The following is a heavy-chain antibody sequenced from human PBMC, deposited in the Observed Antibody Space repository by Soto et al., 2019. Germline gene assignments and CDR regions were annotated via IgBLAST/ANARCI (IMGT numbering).Heavy chain of an antibody. CDR2: ISSSSSYI. V-gene: IGHV3-21*01. CDR1: GFTFSSYS. CDR3: ASGYYYDSSGYYRVP. J-gene: IGHJ5*02. Sequence: PGGSLRLSCAASGFTFSSYSMNWVRQAPGKGLEWVSSISSSSSYIYYADSVKGRFTISRDNAKNSLYLQMNSLRAEDTAVYYCASGYYYDSSGYYRVPWGQGALVTVSS. D-gene: IGHD3-22*01.